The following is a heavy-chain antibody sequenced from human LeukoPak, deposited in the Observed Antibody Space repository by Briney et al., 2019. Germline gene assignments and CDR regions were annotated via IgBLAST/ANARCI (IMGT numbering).Heavy chain of an antibody. V-gene: IGHV4-38-2*02. Sequence: SETLSLTCTVSGYSISSGYYWGWIRPPPGKGLEWIGIIYHSGSTYYNPPLKSRVTISVDTSKNQFSLKLSSVTAADTAVYYCAGLGIAAAGKDYWGQGTLVTVSS. CDR2: IYHSGST. D-gene: IGHD6-13*01. CDR3: AGLGIAAAGKDY. J-gene: IGHJ4*02. CDR1: GYSISSGYY.